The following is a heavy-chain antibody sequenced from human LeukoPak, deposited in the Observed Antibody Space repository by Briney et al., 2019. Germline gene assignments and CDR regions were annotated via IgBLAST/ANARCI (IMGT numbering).Heavy chain of an antibody. CDR1: GGTFSSYA. CDR3: VRDINTAAIDY. V-gene: IGHV1-69*04. Sequence: SVKVSCEASGGTFSSYAISWVRQAPGQGLEWMGRIIPILGIANYAQKFQGRVTITADKSTSTAYMELSSLRSEDTAVYYCVRDINTAAIDYWGQGTLVTVSS. D-gene: IGHD5-18*01. CDR2: IIPILGIA. J-gene: IGHJ4*02.